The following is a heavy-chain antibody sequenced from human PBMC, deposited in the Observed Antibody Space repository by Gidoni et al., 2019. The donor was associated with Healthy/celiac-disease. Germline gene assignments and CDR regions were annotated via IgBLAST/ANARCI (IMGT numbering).Heavy chain of an antibody. CDR1: GYTFTSYA. D-gene: IGHD6-19*01. CDR3: ASSERGYSSGVAFDI. V-gene: IGHV1-3*01. Sequence: QVQLVQSGAEVKKPGASVKVSCQASGYTFTSYAMHWVRQAPGQRLEWMGWINAGNGNTKYSQKFQGRVTITRDTSASTAYMELSSLRSEDTAVYYCASSERGYSSGVAFDIWGQGTMVTVSS. CDR2: INAGNGNT. J-gene: IGHJ3*02.